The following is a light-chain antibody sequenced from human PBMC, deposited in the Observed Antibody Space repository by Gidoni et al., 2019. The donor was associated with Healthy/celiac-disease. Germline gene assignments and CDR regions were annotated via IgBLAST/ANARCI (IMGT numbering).Light chain of an antibody. CDR2: KAS. CDR1: QSISSW. V-gene: IGKV1-5*03. Sequence: DIQMTQSPSTLSASVGDRVTITCRASQSISSWLAWYQQKPGKAPKLLIYKASSLKSGVPSRFSGSGSGTEFTLTISSLQPDDFATYYCQQYNSYPWTFXQXTKVEIK. CDR3: QQYNSYPWT. J-gene: IGKJ1*01.